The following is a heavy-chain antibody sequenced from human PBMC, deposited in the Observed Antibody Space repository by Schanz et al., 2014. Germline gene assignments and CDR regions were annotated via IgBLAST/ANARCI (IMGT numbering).Heavy chain of an antibody. CDR3: ARESVSRTRLFDP. D-gene: IGHD3-3*01. J-gene: IGHJ5*02. CDR2: ISPSSGGT. CDR1: GYTFTSYY. V-gene: IGHV1-2*06. Sequence: QVQVIQSGPEVKKPGASVKVSCKASGYTFTSYYMYWVRQAPGQGLEWMGRISPSSGGTNYAQNFQGRVTMTKDTSINTVYMELSTLTSDDTAVYYCARESVSRTRLFDPWGQGTLVTVSS.